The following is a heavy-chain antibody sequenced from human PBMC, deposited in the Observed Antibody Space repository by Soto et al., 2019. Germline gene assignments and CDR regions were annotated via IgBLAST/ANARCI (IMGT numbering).Heavy chain of an antibody. CDR3: ARDSLITMNAVDI. D-gene: IGHD3-22*01. CDR1: GYTFTHNA. Sequence: QVQLVQSGAEVKKTGASVKVSCKASGYTFTHNAMHWVRQAPGQRPEWAGWINVGIGETKYSQKLQGRVSITSDTSASTVYMELSSLRSEDTAVYYCARDSLITMNAVDIWGQGTLVTVSS. J-gene: IGHJ3*02. CDR2: INVGIGET. V-gene: IGHV1-3*01.